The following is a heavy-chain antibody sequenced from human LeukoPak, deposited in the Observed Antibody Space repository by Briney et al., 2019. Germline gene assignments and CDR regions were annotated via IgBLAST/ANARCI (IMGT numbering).Heavy chain of an antibody. D-gene: IGHD3-22*01. Sequence: SVKVSCKVSGYTLTELSMHWVRQAPGQGLEWMGGIIPIFGTANYAQKFQGRVTITADESTSTAYMELSSLRSEDTAVYYCAGKYYYDSSGYSTRSDYWGQGTLVTVSS. J-gene: IGHJ4*02. V-gene: IGHV1-69*13. CDR2: IIPIFGTA. CDR1: GYTLTELS. CDR3: AGKYYYDSSGYSTRSDY.